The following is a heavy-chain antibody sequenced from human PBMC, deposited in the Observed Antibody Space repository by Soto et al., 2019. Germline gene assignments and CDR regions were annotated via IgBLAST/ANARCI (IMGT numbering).Heavy chain of an antibody. CDR1: GGTFSSYD. Sequence: VAAVKVSCKASGGTFSSYDTSWVRQAPGQGLEWMGGIIPKFGTTNYAQKFQGRVTITADESTSTVYMDLSSLRSEDTAVYYCARGLRRSHSYSDYYGMDVWGQGTMVTVSS. J-gene: IGHJ6*02. CDR3: ARGLRRSHSYSDYYGMDV. CDR2: IIPKFGTT. V-gene: IGHV1-69*13. D-gene: IGHD3-16*01.